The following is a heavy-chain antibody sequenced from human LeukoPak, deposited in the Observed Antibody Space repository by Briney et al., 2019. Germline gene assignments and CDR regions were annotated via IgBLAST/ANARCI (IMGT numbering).Heavy chain of an antibody. D-gene: IGHD4-17*01. V-gene: IGHV4-61*08. CDR1: GGSISSGGYY. CDR3: AREGPDYGDLDY. Sequence: PSETLSLTCTVSGGSISSGGYYWSWIRQPPGKGLEWIGYIYYSGSTNYNPSLKSRVTISVDTSKNQFSLKLSSVTAADTAVYYCAREGPDYGDLDYGGQGTLVTVSS. CDR2: IYYSGST. J-gene: IGHJ4*02.